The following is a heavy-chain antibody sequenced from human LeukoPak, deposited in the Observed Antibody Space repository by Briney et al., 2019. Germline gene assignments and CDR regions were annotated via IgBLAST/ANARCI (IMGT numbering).Heavy chain of an antibody. CDR1: GGSINSINYY. D-gene: IGHD1-26*01. Sequence: PSETLSLTCTVSGGSINSINYYWAWVRQPPGKGLEWIGSVHYTGNTFYNPSLKTRLTMSVDMSKNQFSLTMTSVTATDTAVYYCARELIRNSGSYHCDSWGQGTLVTVS. CDR3: ARELIRNSGSYHCDS. V-gene: IGHV4-39*01. J-gene: IGHJ4*02. CDR2: VHYTGNT.